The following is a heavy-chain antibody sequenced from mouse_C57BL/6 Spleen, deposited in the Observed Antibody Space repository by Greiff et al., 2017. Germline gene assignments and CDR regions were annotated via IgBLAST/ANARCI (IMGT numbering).Heavy chain of an antibody. CDR3: AKGTGEFDY. CDR1: GYTFTDYY. CDR2: INPNNGGT. V-gene: IGHV1-26*01. Sequence: EVQLQQSGPELVKPGASVKISCKASGYTFTDYYMNWVKQSHGKSLEWIGDINPNNGGTSYNQKFKGKATLTVDKSSSTAYMELRSLTSEDSAVYYCAKGTGEFDYWGQGTTLTVSS. D-gene: IGHD3-3*01. J-gene: IGHJ2*01.